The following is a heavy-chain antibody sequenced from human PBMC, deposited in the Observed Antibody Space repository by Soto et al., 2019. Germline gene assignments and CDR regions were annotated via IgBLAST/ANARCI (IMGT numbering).Heavy chain of an antibody. Sequence: PSGTLSLTCTVSGGSISSGGYYWSWIRQHPGKGLEWIGYIYYSGSTYYNPSLKSRVTISVDTSKNQFSLKLSSVTAADTAVYYCAREYYGAYGLIDPWGQGTLVTVSS. V-gene: IGHV4-31*03. CDR1: GGSISSGGYY. J-gene: IGHJ5*02. CDR2: IYYSGST. CDR3: AREYYGAYGLIDP. D-gene: IGHD4-17*01.